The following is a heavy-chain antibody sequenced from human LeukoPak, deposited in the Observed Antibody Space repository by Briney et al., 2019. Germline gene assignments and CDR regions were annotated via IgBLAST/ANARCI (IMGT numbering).Heavy chain of an antibody. CDR1: GFTFNNYA. J-gene: IGHJ6*03. D-gene: IGHD3-16*01. Sequence: GGSLRLSCAASGFTFNNYAMSWVRQAPGKGLEWVSSISGGGDTSYYADSVRGRFTISRDTSKNMLFLQMDSLRAEDTAIYYCAKNAGDGGYYYHMDVWGKGTTVTVSS. V-gene: IGHV3-23*01. CDR3: AKNAGDGGYYYHMDV. CDR2: ISGGGDTS.